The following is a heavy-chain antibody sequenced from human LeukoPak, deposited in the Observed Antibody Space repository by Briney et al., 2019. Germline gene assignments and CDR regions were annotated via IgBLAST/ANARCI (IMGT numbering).Heavy chain of an antibody. D-gene: IGHD2-2*01. V-gene: IGHV1-8*01. CDR2: MNPNSGNT. J-gene: IGHJ4*02. Sequence: GASVKVSCKASGYIFTSCDINWVRQATGQGLEWMGWMNPNSGNTGYAQKFQGRVTMTRNTSISTAYMELSSLRSEDTAVYYCARALGYCSSTSCRTYYFDYWGQGTLVTVSS. CDR3: ARALGYCSSTSCRTYYFDY. CDR1: GYIFTSCD.